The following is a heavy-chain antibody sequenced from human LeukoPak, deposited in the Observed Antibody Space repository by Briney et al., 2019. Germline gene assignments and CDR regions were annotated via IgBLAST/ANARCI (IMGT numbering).Heavy chain of an antibody. D-gene: IGHD4-17*01. CDR1: GGTFSSYA. J-gene: IGHJ6*02. V-gene: IGHV1-69*04. CDR3: ARGTLVTVRHYGMDV. CDR2: IIPILGIA. Sequence: ASVKVSCKASGGTFSSYAISWVRQAPGQGLEWMGRIIPILGIANCAQKFQGRVTITADKSTSTAYMELSSLRSEDTAVYYCARGTLVTVRHYGMDVWGQGTTVTVSS.